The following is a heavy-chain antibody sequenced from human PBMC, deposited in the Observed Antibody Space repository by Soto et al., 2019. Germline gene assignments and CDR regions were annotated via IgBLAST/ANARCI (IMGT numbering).Heavy chain of an antibody. CDR2: IKQDGSER. V-gene: IGHV3-7*01. Sequence: GGSLRLSCAASGFTFSTYWMSWVRQAPGKGLEWVANIKQDGSERYYVDSVKGRFTISRDNAKNSLYLQMNSLRAEDTAVYYCATDSGTSDYWGQGTLVTVPS. J-gene: IGHJ4*02. CDR3: ATDSGTSDY. D-gene: IGHD1-1*01. CDR1: GFTFSTYW.